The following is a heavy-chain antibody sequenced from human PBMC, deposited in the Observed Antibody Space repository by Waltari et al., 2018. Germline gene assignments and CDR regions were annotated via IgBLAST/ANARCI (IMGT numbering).Heavy chain of an antibody. J-gene: IGHJ6*02. CDR2: IYPGDSDT. Sequence: EVQLVQSGAEVKKPGESLKISCKGSGYSFTSSWIGWVRQMPGKGLEWMGIIYPGDSDTRYSPSFQGQVTISADKSISTAYLQWSSLKASDTAMYYCARWFIAVAGTGYYYYYGMDVWGQGTTVTVSS. CDR3: ARWFIAVAGTGYYYYYGMDV. V-gene: IGHV5-51*03. CDR1: GYSFTSSW. D-gene: IGHD6-19*01.